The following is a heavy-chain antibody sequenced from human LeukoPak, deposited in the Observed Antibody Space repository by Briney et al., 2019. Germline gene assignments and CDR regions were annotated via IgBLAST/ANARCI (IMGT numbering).Heavy chain of an antibody. Sequence: GASVKVSCKASGYTFTSYGISRVRQAPGQGLEWMGWISAYNGNTNYAQKLQGRVTMTTDTSTSTAYMELRSLRSDDTAVYYCARDYGSGSYYTPLDYWGQGTLATVSS. CDR1: GYTFTSYG. J-gene: IGHJ4*02. CDR2: ISAYNGNT. D-gene: IGHD3-10*01. V-gene: IGHV1-18*01. CDR3: ARDYGSGSYYTPLDY.